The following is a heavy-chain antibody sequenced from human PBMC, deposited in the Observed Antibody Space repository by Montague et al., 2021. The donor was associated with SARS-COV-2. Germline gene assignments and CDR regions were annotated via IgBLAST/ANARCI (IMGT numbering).Heavy chain of an antibody. D-gene: IGHD3-10*01. J-gene: IGHJ6*03. Sequence: SETLSLTCAVHGTSFSGYYWNWIRQPPGKGLEWIGEINHGGSTKYSPFLKSRLTISADTSKYQFSLKLTSVAAADTAVYYCARLRDGVVPSPILGVGPYYSYYYMDVWGRGTTVTVSS. CDR1: GTSFSGYY. CDR2: INHGGST. V-gene: IGHV4-34*01. CDR3: ARLRDGVVPSPILGVGPYYSYYYMDV.